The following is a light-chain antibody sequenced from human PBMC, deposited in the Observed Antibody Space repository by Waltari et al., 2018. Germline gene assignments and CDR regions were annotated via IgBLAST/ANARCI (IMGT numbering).Light chain of an antibody. Sequence: QQLPGTAPRRLIDGNTNKPSGVPDRFSGSDSGTSGDLAITVLQAEDEADYYCQSYGRRLSDQGAYGGVTNLTAL. V-gene: IGLV1-40*01. J-gene: IGLJ3*02. CDR3: QSYGRRLSDQGA. CDR2: GNT.